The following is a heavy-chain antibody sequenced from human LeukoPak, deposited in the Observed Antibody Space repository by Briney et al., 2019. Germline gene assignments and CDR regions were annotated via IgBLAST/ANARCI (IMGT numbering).Heavy chain of an antibody. CDR3: ARSMVRGVIILQGVFDY. Sequence: PSETLSLTCTVSGYSISSGYYWGWLRPPPGKGLEWIGSIYHSGSTYYNPSLKSRVTISVDTSKNQFSLKLSSVTAADTAVYYCARSMVRGVIILQGVFDYWGQGTLVTVSS. CDR2: IYHSGST. CDR1: GYSISSGYY. D-gene: IGHD3-10*01. J-gene: IGHJ4*02. V-gene: IGHV4-38-2*02.